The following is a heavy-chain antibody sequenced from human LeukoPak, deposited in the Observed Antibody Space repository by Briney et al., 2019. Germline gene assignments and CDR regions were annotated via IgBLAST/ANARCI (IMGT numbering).Heavy chain of an antibody. Sequence: SETLSLTCTVSGYSISSGNYWGWIRQPPGKGLEWIGSIYHSGSTYYNPSLKSRVTISVDTSKNQFSLKLSSVTAADTAVYYCARLNWNYGSPPVLFFDYWGQGTLVTVSS. J-gene: IGHJ4*02. CDR3: ARLNWNYGSPPVLFFDY. CDR1: GYSISSGNY. D-gene: IGHD1-7*01. CDR2: IYHSGST. V-gene: IGHV4-38-2*02.